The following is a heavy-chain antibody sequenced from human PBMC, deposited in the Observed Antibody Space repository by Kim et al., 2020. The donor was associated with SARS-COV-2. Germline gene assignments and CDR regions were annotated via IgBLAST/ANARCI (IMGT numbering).Heavy chain of an antibody. V-gene: IGHV3-23*01. Sequence: GGSLRLSCAASGFTFSSYAMSWVRQAPGKGLEWVSAISGSGGSTYYADSVKGRFTISRDNSKNTLYLQMNSLRAEDTAVYYCAKVRRGYSSRPLDYWGQGTLVTVSS. D-gene: IGHD6-13*01. J-gene: IGHJ4*02. CDR2: ISGSGGST. CDR1: GFTFSSYA. CDR3: AKVRRGYSSRPLDY.